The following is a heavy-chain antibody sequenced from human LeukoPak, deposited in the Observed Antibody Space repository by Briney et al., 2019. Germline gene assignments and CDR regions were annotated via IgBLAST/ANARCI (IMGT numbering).Heavy chain of an antibody. Sequence: ASVKVSCKASGYTFTGYYMHWVRQAPGQGLEWMGWINPNSGGTNYAQKFQGRVTMTRDTSISTAYMELSRLRSDDTAVYYCARDLSGYCTNGVCYQLWGQGTLVTVSS. CDR2: INPNSGGT. CDR3: ARDLSGYCTNGVCYQL. V-gene: IGHV1-2*02. J-gene: IGHJ4*02. D-gene: IGHD2-8*01. CDR1: GYTFTGYY.